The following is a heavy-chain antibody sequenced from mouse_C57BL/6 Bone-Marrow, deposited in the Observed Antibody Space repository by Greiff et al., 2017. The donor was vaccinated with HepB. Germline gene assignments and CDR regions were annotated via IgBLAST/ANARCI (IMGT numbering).Heavy chain of an antibody. J-gene: IGHJ2*01. CDR3: ASRSYYDYDGPYFDY. V-gene: IGHV1-39*01. Sequence: EVKLQESGPELVKPGASVKISCKASGYSFTDYNMNWVKQSNGKSLEWIGVINPNYGTTSYNQKFKGKATLTVDKSSSTAYMQLNSLTSEDSAVYYCASRSYYDYDGPYFDYWGQGTTLTVSS. CDR2: INPNYGTT. CDR1: GYSFTDYN. D-gene: IGHD2-4*01.